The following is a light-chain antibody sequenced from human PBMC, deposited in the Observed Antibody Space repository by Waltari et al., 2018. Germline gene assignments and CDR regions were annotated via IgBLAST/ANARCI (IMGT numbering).Light chain of an antibody. J-gene: IGKJ1*01. CDR3: QQYGNPPRT. V-gene: IGKV3-20*01. CDR1: RSVASRH. CDR2: DAS. Sequence: ETVLTQSPGTLSLSPGERATLSCRASRSVASRHLAWYQQKPGQAPRLLIYDASSRATGIPDRFSGSGSETDFTLTITKLEPEELAVYYCQQYGNPPRTFGQGTDVEIK.